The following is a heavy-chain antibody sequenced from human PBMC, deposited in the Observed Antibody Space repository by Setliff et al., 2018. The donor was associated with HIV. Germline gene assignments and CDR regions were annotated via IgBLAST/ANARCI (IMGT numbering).Heavy chain of an antibody. CDR3: AREGRASGWEARFDY. CDR1: GFIFSDYY. V-gene: IGHV3-11*05. D-gene: IGHD1-26*01. CDR2: ISHSSSYI. Sequence: LRLSCTASGFIFSDYYMAWIRQAPGKGPEWVSYISHSSSYIEYADSVKGRFTISRDNAKNSLYLQMSGLRAEDTAVYYCAREGRASGWEARFDYWGQGTVVTVSS. J-gene: IGHJ4*02.